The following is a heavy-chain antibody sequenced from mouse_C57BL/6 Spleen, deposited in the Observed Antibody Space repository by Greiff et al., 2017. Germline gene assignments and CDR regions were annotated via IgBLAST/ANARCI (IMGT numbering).Heavy chain of an antibody. J-gene: IGHJ2*01. D-gene: IGHD1-1*01. V-gene: IGHV5-6*01. Sequence: EVQRVESGGDLVKPGGSLKLSCAASGFTFSNYGMSWVRQTPDKRLEWVATISSGGSYTYYPDSVKGRFTISRDNAKNTLYLQMSSLKSEDTAMYYCARHMSSSFYYFDYWGQGTTLTGSS. CDR1: GFTFSNYG. CDR2: ISSGGSYT. CDR3: ARHMSSSFYYFDY.